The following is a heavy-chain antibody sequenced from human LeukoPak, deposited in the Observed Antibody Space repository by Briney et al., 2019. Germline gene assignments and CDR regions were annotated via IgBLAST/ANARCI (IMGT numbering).Heavy chain of an antibody. CDR3: ARDRRGYCSSTSCSKGVYYFDY. J-gene: IGHJ4*02. D-gene: IGHD2-2*01. CDR1: GGSISSYY. CDR2: IYYSGST. V-gene: IGHV4-59*01. Sequence: SETLSLTCTVSGGSISSYYWSWIRQPPGKGLEWIGYIYYSGSTNYNPSLKSRVTISVDTSKNQFSLKLSSVTAADTAVYYCARDRRGYCSSTSCSKGVYYFDYWGQGTLVTVSS.